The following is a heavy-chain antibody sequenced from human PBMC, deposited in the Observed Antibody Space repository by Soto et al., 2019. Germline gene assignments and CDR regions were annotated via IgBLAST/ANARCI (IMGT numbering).Heavy chain of an antibody. D-gene: IGHD2-2*01. CDR2: IYPGDSDT. Sequence: GESLKISCTASGYSFPNYWIGWVRQMPGQGLEWMGIIYPGDSDTKYSPSFQGQVTITADKSISTVYLQWTSLKAADTAMYYCPSRGQQAGSAQYQYYIMDAWGQGTTVTVSS. CDR1: GYSFPNYW. J-gene: IGHJ6*02. V-gene: IGHV5-51*01. CDR3: PSRGQQAGSAQYQYYIMDA.